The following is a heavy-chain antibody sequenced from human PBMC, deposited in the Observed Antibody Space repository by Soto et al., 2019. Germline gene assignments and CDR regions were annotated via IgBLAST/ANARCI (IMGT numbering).Heavy chain of an antibody. Sequence: GGSLRLSCAVSGFTFSDHYMDWVRQAPGKGLEWVGRTRNKANSYTTEYAASVKGRFSFSRDDSKNSLYLQMSSLKTEDTAVYYCVRLGPTYYFDYWGQGALVTVSS. CDR1: GFTFSDHY. CDR3: VRLGPTYYFDY. V-gene: IGHV3-72*01. J-gene: IGHJ4*02. CDR2: TRNKANSYTT. D-gene: IGHD1-26*01.